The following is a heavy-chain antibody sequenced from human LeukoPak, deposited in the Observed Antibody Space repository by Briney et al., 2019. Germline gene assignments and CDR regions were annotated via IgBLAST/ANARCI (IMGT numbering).Heavy chain of an antibody. D-gene: IGHD6-19*01. CDR2: IKEDGSEK. J-gene: IGHJ4*02. CDR3: ARDPLYSSGWAPDY. Sequence: GGSLRLSCAAFGFTFSYYWMSWVRQAPGKGLEWVANIKEDGSEKYYVDSVKGRFTISGDNAKNSLYLQMNSLRAEDTAVYYCARDPLYSSGWAPDYWGQGTLVTVSS. CDR1: GFTFSYYW. V-gene: IGHV3-7*01.